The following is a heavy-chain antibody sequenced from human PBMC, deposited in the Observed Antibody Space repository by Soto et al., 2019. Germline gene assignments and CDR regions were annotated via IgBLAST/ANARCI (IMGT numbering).Heavy chain of an antibody. CDR1: GGSISSYY. J-gene: IGHJ6*03. D-gene: IGHD2-15*01. Sequence: SETLSLTCTVSGGSISSYYWSWIRQPPGKGLEWIGYIYYSGSTNYNPSLKSRVTISVDTSKNQFSLKLSSVTAADTAVYYCARGPQSEECSGGSCYSRNYYYYYMDVWGKGTTVTVSS. CDR2: IYYSGST. CDR3: ARGPQSEECSGGSCYSRNYYYYYMDV. V-gene: IGHV4-59*01.